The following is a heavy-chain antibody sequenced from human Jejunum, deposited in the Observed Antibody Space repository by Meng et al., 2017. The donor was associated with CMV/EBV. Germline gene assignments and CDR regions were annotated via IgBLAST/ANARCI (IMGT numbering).Heavy chain of an antibody. CDR1: GGSINARY. J-gene: IGHJ6*02. CDR2: VYHTGET. Sequence: TCTVAGGSINARYWRWIRQPPGKGLEWIANVYHTGETNFNSSLKSRLSSSVDMSGNHFSLSLTSVTAADTALYFCARGLGDGIDVWGQGTMGTVSS. D-gene: IGHD3-3*01. CDR3: ARGLGDGIDV. V-gene: IGHV4-59*01.